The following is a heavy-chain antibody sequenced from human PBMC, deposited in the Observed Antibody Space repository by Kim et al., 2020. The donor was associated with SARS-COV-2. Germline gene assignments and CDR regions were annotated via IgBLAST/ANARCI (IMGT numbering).Heavy chain of an antibody. Sequence: SETLSLTCAVYGESFSDYYWSWIRQPPGKGLEWIGETNLSGSTTYNPSLKSRVPISVITPKNQFSLKLISLPAAAPAVISFAVDSPNSKIGSSLDTWGQG. CDR2: TNLSGST. V-gene: IGHV4-34*01. CDR1: GESFSDYY. D-gene: IGHD3-22*01. CDR3: AVDSPNSKIGSSLDT. J-gene: IGHJ5*02.